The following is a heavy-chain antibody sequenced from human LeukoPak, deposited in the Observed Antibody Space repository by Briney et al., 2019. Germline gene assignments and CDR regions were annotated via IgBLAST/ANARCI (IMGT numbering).Heavy chain of an antibody. CDR2: VYPGDSTT. V-gene: IGHV5-51*01. Sequence: GESLQISCKCAGYYFSTYLIALVRQMPGKGLELMEVVYPGDSTTRYSPSFQGQVTLSADKSINTAYLQWRSVKDSDTAMYYCAIRRGALGVSTIWGLDYWGQGTLVTVSS. CDR1: GYYFSTYL. CDR3: AIRRGALGVSTIWGLDY. J-gene: IGHJ4*02. D-gene: IGHD5/OR15-5a*01.